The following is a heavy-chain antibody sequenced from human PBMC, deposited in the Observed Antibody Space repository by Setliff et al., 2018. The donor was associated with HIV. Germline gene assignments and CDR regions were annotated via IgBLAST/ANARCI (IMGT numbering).Heavy chain of an antibody. CDR3: ARVTGNQYAYAMDV. D-gene: IGHD2-8*01. CDR2: IYSDGRT. CDR1: GFTVRTNY. J-gene: IGHJ6*02. V-gene: IGHV3-53*01. Sequence: LSLSCAVSGFTVRTNYWNWVRQAPGKGLEWVALIYSDGRTYYPDSVKGRFTISRDNFKNTLYLQMNTLRDEDTAMYFCARVTGNQYAYAMDVWGQGTAVTVSS.